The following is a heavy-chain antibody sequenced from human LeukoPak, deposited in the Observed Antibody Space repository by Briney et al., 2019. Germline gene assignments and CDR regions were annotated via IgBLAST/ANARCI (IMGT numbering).Heavy chain of an antibody. V-gene: IGHV3-48*04. CDR3: VRDPSYGSSWYYYMDV. D-gene: IGHD6-13*01. CDR2: ISSSSFKI. CDR1: EFTFVRYA. Sequence: GGSLRLSCAASEFTFVRYAMNWVRQAPGKGLEWVSYISSSSFKIGYADSVKGRFTISRDNSKNSLYLQMDGLRVEDTAVYYCVRDPSYGSSWYYYMDVWGKGTTVTVSS. J-gene: IGHJ6*03.